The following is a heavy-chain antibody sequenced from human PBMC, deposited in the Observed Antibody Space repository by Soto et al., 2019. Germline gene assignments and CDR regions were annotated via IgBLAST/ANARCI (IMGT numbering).Heavy chain of an antibody. D-gene: IGHD4-17*01. J-gene: IGHJ6*02. V-gene: IGHV1-46*01. CDR2: INPSGGST. CDR1: GYTFTSYY. Sequence: ASVKVSCKASGYTFTSYYMHWVRQAPGQGLEWMGIINPSGGSTSYAQKFQGRVTMTRDTSTSTVYMELSSLRSEDTAVYYCAREGGESTFYYYGMDVWGQGTTVTVSS. CDR3: AREGGESTFYYYGMDV.